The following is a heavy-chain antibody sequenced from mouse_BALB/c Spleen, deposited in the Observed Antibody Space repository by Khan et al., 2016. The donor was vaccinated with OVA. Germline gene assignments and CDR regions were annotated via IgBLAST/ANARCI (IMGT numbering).Heavy chain of an antibody. V-gene: IGHV1S136*01. CDR1: GYTFTNYV. J-gene: IGHJ2*01. Sequence: EVQLKQSGPELVKPGASVKMSCKASGYTFTNYVLHWVKQKPGQGLEWIGYINPYNGGTKYNEKFKGKATLASDKSSITAYMELSSRTSEDSAVDYCARVNWQSYYVDYWGQGTTLTLAS. CDR3: ARVNWQSYYVDY. D-gene: IGHD4-1*01. CDR2: INPYNGGT.